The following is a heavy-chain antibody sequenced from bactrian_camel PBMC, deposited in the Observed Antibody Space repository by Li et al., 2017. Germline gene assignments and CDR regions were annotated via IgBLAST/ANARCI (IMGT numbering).Heavy chain of an antibody. V-gene: IGHV3S53*01. CDR2: IDSDGRT. D-gene: IGHD3*01. Sequence: VQLVESGGDSVQIGGSLTLSCAASGHAYLYYCMAWFRQIPGKEREEVARIDSDGRTTYAHFAEGRFTISNDKANNTLYLGMNALKPEDSGMYYCAADPLFLSITERDPGATYWGQGTQVTVS. CDR3: AADPLFLSITERDPGATY. J-gene: IGHJ4*01. CDR1: GHAYLYYC.